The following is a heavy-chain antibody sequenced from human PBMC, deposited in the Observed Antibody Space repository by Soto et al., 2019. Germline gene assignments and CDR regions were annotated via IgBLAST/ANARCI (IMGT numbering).Heavy chain of an antibody. J-gene: IGHJ5*02. CDR1: GYSFTSYW. CDR3: AGSPYYSDSSGYNWFDP. Sequence: PGESLKISCKGSGYSFTSYWIGWVRQMPGKGLEWMGIIYPGDSDTRYSPSFQGQVTISADKSISTAYLQWSSLKASDTAMYYCAGSPYYSDSSGYNWFDPWGQGTLVTVSS. CDR2: IYPGDSDT. D-gene: IGHD3-22*01. V-gene: IGHV5-51*01.